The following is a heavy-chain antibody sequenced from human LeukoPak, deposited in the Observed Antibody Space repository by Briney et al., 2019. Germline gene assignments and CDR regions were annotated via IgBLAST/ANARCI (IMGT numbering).Heavy chain of an antibody. CDR3: ARLVPDAHYYFDY. CDR1: GYTFTGYY. J-gene: IGHJ4*02. Sequence: ASVKVSCKASGYTFTGYYMHWVRQAPGQGLEWMGWINPNSGGTNYAQKFQGRVTMTRDTSISTAYMELSRLRSDDTAVYYCARLVPDAHYYFDYWGQGTLVTVSS. CDR2: INPNSGGT. D-gene: IGHD2-2*01. V-gene: IGHV1-2*02.